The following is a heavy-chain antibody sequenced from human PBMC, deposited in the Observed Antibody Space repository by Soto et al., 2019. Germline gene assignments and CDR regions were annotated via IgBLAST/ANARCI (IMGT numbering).Heavy chain of an antibody. Sequence: GGSLRLSCAASGFTFRSSAMHWVRQAPGKGLEWLGLISSDGSSKNCVDSVRGRFTISRDNSNNTLYLQMESLRSEDTAVYYCAKDFYCSSAGCYSHFASWGQGTLVTVSS. J-gene: IGHJ4*02. CDR1: GFTFRSSA. CDR3: AKDFYCSSAGCYSHFAS. V-gene: IGHV3-30*18. D-gene: IGHD2-2*01. CDR2: ISSDGSSK.